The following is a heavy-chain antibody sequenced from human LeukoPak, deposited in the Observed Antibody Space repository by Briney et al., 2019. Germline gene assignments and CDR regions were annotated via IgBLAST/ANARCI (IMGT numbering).Heavy chain of an antibody. D-gene: IGHD6-13*01. CDR3: ARMAAACWFDP. J-gene: IGHJ5*02. CDR2: INHSGST. Sequence: SETLSLTCSVYGGSFSGYYWSWIRPPPGKGLVWIGEINHSGSTNYNPSLNSRVTISVDTSKNQFSLKLSSVTAADTAVYYCARMAAACWFDPWCQGTLVTVSS. V-gene: IGHV4-34*01. CDR1: GGSFSGYY.